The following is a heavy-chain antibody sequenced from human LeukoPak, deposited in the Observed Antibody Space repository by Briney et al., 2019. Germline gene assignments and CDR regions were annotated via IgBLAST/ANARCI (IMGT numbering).Heavy chain of an antibody. CDR3: VKNPNELLSYFDY. J-gene: IGHJ4*02. CDR2: ISRYGTST. Sequence: GGSLSLSCSASGFTFSTYSMHWVRRAPGKGLEYVSGISRYGTSTYYADSVKGRFTISRDNSKNTLYLQMSSLRTEDTAVYYCVKNPNELLSYFDYWGQGTLVTVSS. D-gene: IGHD1-26*01. V-gene: IGHV3-64D*06. CDR1: GFTFSTYS.